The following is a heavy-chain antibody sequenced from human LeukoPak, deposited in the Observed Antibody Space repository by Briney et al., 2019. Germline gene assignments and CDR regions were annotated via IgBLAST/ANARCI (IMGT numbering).Heavy chain of an antibody. J-gene: IGHJ6*03. V-gene: IGHV3-21*01. CDR2: ISTSSSYI. CDR3: ARDEVVAATPLYYYYMDV. CDR1: GFTFSRNS. D-gene: IGHD2-15*01. Sequence: GGSLRLSCAASGFTFSRNSMNWVRQAPGKGLEWVSSISTSSSYIYYAGSVKGRFTISRDNAKNSLYLQMNSLRAEDMAVYYCARDEVVAATPLYYYYMDVWGKGTTVTISS.